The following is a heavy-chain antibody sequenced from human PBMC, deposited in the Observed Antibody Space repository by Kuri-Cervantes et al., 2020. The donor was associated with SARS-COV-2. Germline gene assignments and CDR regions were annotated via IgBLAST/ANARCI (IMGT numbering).Heavy chain of an antibody. D-gene: IGHD2-2*01. V-gene: IGHV1-18*01. J-gene: IGHJ4*02. CDR1: GGIFSTYG. Sequence: ASVKVSCKTSGGIFSTYGINWVRQAPGQGLEWMGWISAYNGNTNYAQKLQGRVTMTTDTSTSTAYMELRSLRSDDTAVYYCARVDCSSTSCSGDLGMFDYWGQGTLVTVSS. CDR3: ARVDCSSTSCSGDLGMFDY. CDR2: ISAYNGNT.